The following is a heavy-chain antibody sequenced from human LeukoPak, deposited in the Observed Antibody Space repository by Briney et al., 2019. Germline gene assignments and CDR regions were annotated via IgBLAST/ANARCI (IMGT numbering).Heavy chain of an antibody. CDR1: EFTVSSNY. V-gene: IGHV3-66*01. J-gene: IGHJ4*02. CDR2: IYSGGST. CDR3: AGGARRQQPFDY. D-gene: IGHD6-13*01. Sequence: PGGSLRLSCAASEFTVSSNYMNWVRQAPGKGLEWVSVIYSGGSTYYADSVKGRFTISRDNSKNTLYLQMNSLRAEDTAVYYCAGGARRQQPFDYWAREPWSPSPQ.